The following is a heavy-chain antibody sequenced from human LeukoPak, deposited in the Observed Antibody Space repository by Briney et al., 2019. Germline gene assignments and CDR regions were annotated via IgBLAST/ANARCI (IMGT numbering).Heavy chain of an antibody. J-gene: IGHJ4*02. CDR1: GFTLSNYW. CDR3: ARDVPYGATTLDY. Sequence: GSLRPSCAASGFTLSNYWMTWVRQASGKGLEWVASIKDDGSDKNYVDSVKGRFTISRDNAKNSLYLQMNSLRAEDTAVYYCARDVPYGATTLDYWGQGTVVTVSS. CDR2: IKDDGSDK. V-gene: IGHV3-7*01. D-gene: IGHD4/OR15-4a*01.